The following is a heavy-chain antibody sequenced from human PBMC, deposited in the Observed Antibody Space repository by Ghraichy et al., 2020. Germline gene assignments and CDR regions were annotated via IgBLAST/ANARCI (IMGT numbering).Heavy chain of an antibody. V-gene: IGHV3-30*18. CDR3: AKESGYDFWSGYQAGYGMDV. CDR2: ISYDGSNK. CDR1: GFTFSSYG. D-gene: IGHD3-3*01. Sequence: GGSLRLSCAASGFTFSSYGMHWVRQAPGKGLEWVAVISYDGSNKYYADSVKGRFTISRDNSKNTLYLQMNSLRAEDTAMYYCAKESGYDFWSGYQAGYGMDVWGQGTTGTVSS. J-gene: IGHJ6*02.